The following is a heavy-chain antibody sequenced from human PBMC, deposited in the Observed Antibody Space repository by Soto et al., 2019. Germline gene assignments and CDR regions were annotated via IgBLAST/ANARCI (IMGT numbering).Heavy chain of an antibody. V-gene: IGHV5-51*01. CDR2: IYPGDSDT. J-gene: IGHJ4*02. D-gene: IGHD1-7*01. CDR1: GYSFTDYW. Sequence: PVASQKISSRGSGYSFTDYWIGWVRHMPGKGLEWMGIIYPGDSDTRYSPSFQGQVTISADNSISAAYLQWSSLRASDTAMYYCARALTGTIHPHCFDHWGQGTLVTVSS. CDR3: ARALTGTIHPHCFDH.